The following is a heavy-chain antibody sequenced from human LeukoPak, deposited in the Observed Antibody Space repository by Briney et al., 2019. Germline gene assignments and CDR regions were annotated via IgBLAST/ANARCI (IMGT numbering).Heavy chain of an antibody. D-gene: IGHD6-19*01. Sequence: GGSLRLSCAASGFTFSSYGMHWVRQAPGKGLEWVAVIWYDGSNKYYADSVKGRFTISRDNSKNTLYLQMNSLRAEDTAVYYCARDRSGWYMGDWYFDLWGRGTLVTVSS. CDR1: GFTFSSYG. J-gene: IGHJ2*01. CDR3: ARDRSGWYMGDWYFDL. V-gene: IGHV3-33*01. CDR2: IWYDGSNK.